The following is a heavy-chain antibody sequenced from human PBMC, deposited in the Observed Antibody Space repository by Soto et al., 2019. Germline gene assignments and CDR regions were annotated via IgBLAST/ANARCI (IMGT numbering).Heavy chain of an antibody. Sequence: SVTVSCKASGFTFTSSAVQWVRQARGQRLEWIGWIVVGSGNTNYAQKFQERVTITRDMSTSTAYMELSGLRSEDTAVYYCAARSSNYYYYGMDVWGQGTTVTVSS. CDR1: GFTFTSSA. D-gene: IGHD6-6*01. J-gene: IGHJ6*02. CDR3: AARSSNYYYYGMDV. CDR2: IVVGSGNT. V-gene: IGHV1-58*01.